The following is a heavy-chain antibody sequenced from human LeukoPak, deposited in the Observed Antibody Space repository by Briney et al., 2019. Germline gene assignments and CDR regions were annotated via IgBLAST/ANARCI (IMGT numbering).Heavy chain of an antibody. D-gene: IGHD1-20*01. V-gene: IGHV3-23*01. Sequence: GGSLRLSCAASGFAFSSYAMSWVRQAPGKGLEWVSTISGSGSSTYYSDSVKGRFTVSRDNSKNTLYLQMNSLRAEDTAVYYCAREAPGVTGTTFGGQGTLVTVSS. CDR1: GFAFSSYA. J-gene: IGHJ4*02. CDR2: ISGSGSST. CDR3: AREAPGVTGTTF.